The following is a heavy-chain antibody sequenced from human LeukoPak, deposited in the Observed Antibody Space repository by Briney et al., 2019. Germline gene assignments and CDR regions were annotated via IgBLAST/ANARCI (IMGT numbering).Heavy chain of an antibody. CDR3: ARDPGGDSLVWGLSGYFDL. Sequence: GGSLRLSCAASGFTFRHYWMSWVRQAPGKGLEWVANMNGDGREKYYVDSVRGRFTISRDNAKNSLYLQMNSLRAEDSALYHCARDPGGDSLVWGLSGYFDLWGRGTLVTVSS. CDR1: GFTFRHYW. CDR2: MNGDGREK. J-gene: IGHJ2*01. D-gene: IGHD3-10*01. V-gene: IGHV3-7*03.